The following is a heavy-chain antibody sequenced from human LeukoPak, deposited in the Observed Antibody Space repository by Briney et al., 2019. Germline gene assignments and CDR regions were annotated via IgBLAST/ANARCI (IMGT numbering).Heavy chain of an antibody. J-gene: IGHJ4*02. V-gene: IGHV3-7*01. D-gene: IGHD3-22*01. CDR1: GISFSSYW. CDR2: IKYDGTHK. Sequence: GGALRLSCVASGISFSSYWMAWVRQAPGKGLEWVANIKYDGTHKFYADSVKGRFTISRDNAKNSLFLEMNSLRADDTAVYFCASSHDSSGNDWGQGTLVTVSS. CDR3: ASSHDSSGND.